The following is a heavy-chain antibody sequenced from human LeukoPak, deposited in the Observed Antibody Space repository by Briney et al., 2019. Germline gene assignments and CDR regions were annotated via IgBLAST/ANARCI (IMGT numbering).Heavy chain of an antibody. CDR2: ISAYNGNT. V-gene: IGHV1-18*01. CDR1: GYTLTSYG. D-gene: IGHD3-10*01. Sequence: ASVKVSCKASGYTLTSYGISWVRQAPGQGLEWMGWISAYNGNTNYAQKLQGRVTMTTDTSTSTAYMELRSLRSDDTAVYYCARLVRGVKGIDAFDIWGQGTMVTVSS. J-gene: IGHJ3*02. CDR3: ARLVRGVKGIDAFDI.